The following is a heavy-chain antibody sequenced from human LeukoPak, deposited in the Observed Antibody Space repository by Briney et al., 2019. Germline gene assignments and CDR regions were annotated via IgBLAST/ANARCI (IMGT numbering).Heavy chain of an antibody. D-gene: IGHD3-22*01. CDR2: IIPIFGTA. CDR1: GGTFSSYA. Sequence: ASVKVSCKASGGTFSSYAISWVRQAPGQGLEWMGGIIPIFGTANYAQKFQGRVTITADESTSTAYMELSSLRSEDTAVYYCAREWGLESSGYYYAYWGQGTLVTVSS. J-gene: IGHJ4*02. V-gene: IGHV1-69*13. CDR3: AREWGLESSGYYYAY.